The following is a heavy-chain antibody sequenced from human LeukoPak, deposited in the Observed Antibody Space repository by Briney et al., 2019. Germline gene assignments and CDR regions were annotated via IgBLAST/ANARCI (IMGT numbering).Heavy chain of an antibody. V-gene: IGHV3-21*01. CDR1: GFTFSSYA. J-gene: IGHJ4*02. Sequence: GGSLRLSCAASGFTFSSYAMSWVRQAPGKGLEWVSSISSSSSYIYYADSVKGRFTISRDNAKNSLYLQMNSLRAEDTAVYYCARDDVTIFGILDYWGQGTLVTVSS. CDR3: ARDDVTIFGILDY. CDR2: ISSSSSYI. D-gene: IGHD3-3*01.